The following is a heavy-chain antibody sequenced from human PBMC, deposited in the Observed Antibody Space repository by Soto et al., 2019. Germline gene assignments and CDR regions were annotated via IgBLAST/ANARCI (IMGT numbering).Heavy chain of an antibody. V-gene: IGHV1-2*02. CDR3: ARDHCSGGSCYSNFDY. CDR2: LNPNSGGT. Sequence: ASVKVSCKASGYTFTGYYMHWVRQAPGQGLEWMGWLNPNSGGTNYAQKFQGRVTMTRDTSISTAYMELSRLRSDDTAVYYCARDHCSGGSCYSNFDYWGQGTLVTVSS. CDR1: GYTFTGYY. J-gene: IGHJ4*02. D-gene: IGHD2-15*01.